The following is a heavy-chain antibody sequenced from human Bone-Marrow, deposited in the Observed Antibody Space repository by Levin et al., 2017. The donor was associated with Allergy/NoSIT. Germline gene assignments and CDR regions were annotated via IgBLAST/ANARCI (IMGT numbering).Heavy chain of an antibody. D-gene: IGHD5-18*01. CDR1: GFPFSSYE. Sequence: LSLTCAASGFPFSSYEMNWVRQAPGKGLEWVSYISSSGSTIYYADSVKGRFTISRDNAKNSLYLQMNSLRAEDTAVYYCAREAIQYYYYYYMDVWGKGTTVTVSS. J-gene: IGHJ6*03. V-gene: IGHV3-48*03. CDR3: AREAIQYYYYYYMDV. CDR2: ISSSGSTI.